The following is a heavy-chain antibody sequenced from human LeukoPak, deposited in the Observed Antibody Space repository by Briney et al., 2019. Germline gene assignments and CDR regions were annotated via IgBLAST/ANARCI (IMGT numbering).Heavy chain of an antibody. D-gene: IGHD2-21*02. CDR1: GFTFRSYA. J-gene: IGHJ4*02. Sequence: GGSLRLSCAASGFTFRSYAMSWVRPAPGTGLEWVSSISSSVANTYYADSKKGRFTIARDNSNNTLDLQMSSQRAEDTAVYYCAKRDRPCSGDCSAPYYFDYWGQGTLVTVSS. V-gene: IGHV3-23*01. CDR3: AKRDRPCSGDCSAPYYFDY. CDR2: ISSSVANT.